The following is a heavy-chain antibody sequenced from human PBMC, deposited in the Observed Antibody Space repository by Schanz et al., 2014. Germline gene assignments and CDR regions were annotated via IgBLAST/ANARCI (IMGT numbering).Heavy chain of an antibody. CDR3: ATETSRTWFYNGVDV. Sequence: QGQLVQSGAEVKKPGASVKVSCEISGYTVSALAIHWVRQAPGKGLEWLGGFDVEDGETIYAQKFQGRVIMTEDTSTDTAYVELSRLTSEDTGVYYCATETSRTWFYNGVDVWGQGTTVTVSS. CDR1: GYTVSALA. D-gene: IGHD2-2*01. J-gene: IGHJ6*02. V-gene: IGHV1-24*01. CDR2: FDVEDGET.